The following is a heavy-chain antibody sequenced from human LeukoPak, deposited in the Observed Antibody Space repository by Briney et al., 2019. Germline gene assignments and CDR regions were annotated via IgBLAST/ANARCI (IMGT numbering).Heavy chain of an antibody. CDR3: AKDQGELAYY. J-gene: IGHJ4*02. CDR1: GLAFSAYN. CDR2: ISTDGYTT. V-gene: IGHV3-74*01. D-gene: IGHD1-26*01. Sequence: PGGSLRVSCAASGLAFSAYNMQWVRQGPRKGLVWVSRISTDGYTTDYADFVQGRFTASRDNTKNTWSLEMNSLRAEDTAVYYCAKDQGELAYYWGQGTLVTVSS.